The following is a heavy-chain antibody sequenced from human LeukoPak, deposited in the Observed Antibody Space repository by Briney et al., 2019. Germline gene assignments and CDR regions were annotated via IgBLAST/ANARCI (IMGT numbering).Heavy chain of an antibody. CDR3: AIAADCRAGCGGDY. D-gene: IGHD2-21*02. J-gene: IGHJ4*02. CDR2: MNPNSGNT. V-gene: IGHV1-8*01. CDR1: GYTFTSYD. Sequence: GASVKVSCKASGYTFTSYDINWVRQATGQGLEWMGWMNPNSGNTGYAQKFQGRVTMTRNTSISTAYMELSSLRSEDTAVYYCAIAADCRAGCGGDYWGQGTLVTVSS.